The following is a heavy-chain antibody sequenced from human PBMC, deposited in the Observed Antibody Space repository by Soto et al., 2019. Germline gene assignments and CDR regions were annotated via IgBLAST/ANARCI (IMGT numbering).Heavy chain of an antibody. Sequence: GESLKISCAASGFTFSSYSMNWVRQAPGKGLEWVSSISSSSSYIYYADSVKGRFTISRDNAKNSLYLQMNSLRAEDTAVYYCAREPLDDSSSDFYYYYYMDVWGKGTTVTVSS. V-gene: IGHV3-21*01. CDR2: ISSSSSYI. J-gene: IGHJ6*03. CDR1: GFTFSSYS. CDR3: AREPLDDSSSDFYYYYYMDV. D-gene: IGHD6-13*01.